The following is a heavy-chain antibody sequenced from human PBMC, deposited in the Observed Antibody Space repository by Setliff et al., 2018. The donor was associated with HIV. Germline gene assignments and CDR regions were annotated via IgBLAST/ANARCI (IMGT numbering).Heavy chain of an antibody. Sequence: PSETLSLTCTVSGGSIDSGNYYWTWIRQPAGKGLEWIGRIWTSGSTNYNPSLKSRVTISVDTSKNQFSLKLSSVTAADTAVYYCARGTGSYGSDYWGQGTLVTVSS. D-gene: IGHD5-18*01. CDR2: IWTSGST. V-gene: IGHV4-61*02. CDR1: GGSIDSGNYY. CDR3: ARGTGSYGSDY. J-gene: IGHJ4*02.